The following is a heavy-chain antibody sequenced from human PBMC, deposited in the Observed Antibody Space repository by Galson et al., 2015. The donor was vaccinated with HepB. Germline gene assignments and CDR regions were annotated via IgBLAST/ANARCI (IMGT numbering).Heavy chain of an antibody. D-gene: IGHD6-6*01. Sequence: SVKVSCKASGYTFTSYYMHWVRQAPGQGLEWMGIINPSGGSTSYAQKFQGRVTMTRDTSTSTVYMELSSLRSEDTAVYYCAREWSSSAALTRYYYYYGMDVWGQGTTVTVSS. V-gene: IGHV1-46*01. CDR2: INPSGGST. J-gene: IGHJ6*02. CDR3: AREWSSSAALTRYYYYYGMDV. CDR1: GYTFTSYY.